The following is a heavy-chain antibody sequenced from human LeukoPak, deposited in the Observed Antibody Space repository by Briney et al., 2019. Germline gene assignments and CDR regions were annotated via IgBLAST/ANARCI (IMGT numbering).Heavy chain of an antibody. D-gene: IGHD2-2*02. J-gene: IGHJ3*02. CDR1: GGSISSGGYY. V-gene: IGHV4-30-2*01. Sequence: SETLSLTCTVSGGSISSGGYYGSWIRQPPGKGLEWIGYIYHSGSTYYNPSLKSRVTISVDTSKNQFSLKLSSVTAADTAVYYCATLKYPDLAFDIWGQGTMVTVSS. CDR2: IYHSGST. CDR3: ATLKYPDLAFDI.